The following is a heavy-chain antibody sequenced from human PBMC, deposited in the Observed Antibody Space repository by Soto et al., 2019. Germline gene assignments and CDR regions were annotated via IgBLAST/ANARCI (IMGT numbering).Heavy chain of an antibody. CDR2: FDPEDGKT. V-gene: IGHV1-24*01. CDR1: GYTLTELS. Sequence: ASVKVSCKVSGYTLTELSMHWVRQAPGKGLEWMGGFDPEDGKTIYAQKFQGRVTMTEDTSTDTAYMELSSLRSEDTAVYYCATGLLGYCSGGSCYYFDYWGQGTLVTVSS. J-gene: IGHJ4*02. CDR3: ATGLLGYCSGGSCYYFDY. D-gene: IGHD2-15*01.